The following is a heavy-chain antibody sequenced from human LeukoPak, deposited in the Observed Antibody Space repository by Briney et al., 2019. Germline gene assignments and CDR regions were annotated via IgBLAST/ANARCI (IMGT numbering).Heavy chain of an antibody. V-gene: IGHV3-23*01. Sequence: GGSLRLSCAASGFIFNHYAMAWVRPAAGEGLGWVLGISPGHGGTSHAASVRGRFSISRDNTKNTLYLHMNNLGVEDAAVYYCAKGNTVRGVSPLHLDSWGQGSLVVVSS. CDR1: GFIFNHYA. D-gene: IGHD3-10*01. CDR2: ISPGHGGT. CDR3: AKGNTVRGVSPLHLDS. J-gene: IGHJ4*02.